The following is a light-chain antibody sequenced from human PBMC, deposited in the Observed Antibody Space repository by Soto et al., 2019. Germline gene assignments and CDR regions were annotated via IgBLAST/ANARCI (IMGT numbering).Light chain of an antibody. CDR1: QSVGSSY. J-gene: IGKJ5*01. CDR2: GAS. CDR3: QQYGSFPGT. V-gene: IGKV3-20*01. Sequence: EIVLTQSPGTLSLSPGERATLSCRASQSVGSSYLAWYQQKPGQAPRLLIYGASSRATGIPDRFSGSGSGTDFTLTISRLEPEDFAVYYCQQYGSFPGTFGLGTRLEIK.